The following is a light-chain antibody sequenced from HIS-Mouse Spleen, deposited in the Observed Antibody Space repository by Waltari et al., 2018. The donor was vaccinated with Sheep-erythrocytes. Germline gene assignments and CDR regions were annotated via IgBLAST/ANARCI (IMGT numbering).Light chain of an antibody. V-gene: IGLV2-18*01. Sequence: QSALTQPPSVSGSPGQSVTISCTGTSSDVGSYNRVSWYQQPPGTAPKLMIYEVSNRPSGVPDRFSGSTSGNTASLTISGLQAEDEADYYCSLYTSSSTLVFGGGTKLTVL. CDR1: SSDVGSYNR. CDR2: EVS. CDR3: SLYTSSSTLV. J-gene: IGLJ2*01.